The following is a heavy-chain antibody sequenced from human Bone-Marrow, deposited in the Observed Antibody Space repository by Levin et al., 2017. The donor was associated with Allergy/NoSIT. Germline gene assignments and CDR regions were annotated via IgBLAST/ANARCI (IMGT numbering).Heavy chain of an antibody. CDR2: ISSSSSYV. Sequence: TGGSLRLSCAASGFTFSTYNMNWVRQAPGKGLEWVSSISSSSSYVYSADSVKGRFTISRDNAKNSLSLQMSSLRAEDTAVYYCARGSSWYDTWYFGLWGRGTLVTVSS. CDR3: ARGSSWYDTWYFGL. V-gene: IGHV3-21*01. D-gene: IGHD6-13*01. J-gene: IGHJ2*01. CDR1: GFTFSTYN.